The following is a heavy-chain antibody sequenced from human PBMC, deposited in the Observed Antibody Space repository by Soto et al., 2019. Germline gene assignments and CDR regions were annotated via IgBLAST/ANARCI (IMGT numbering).Heavy chain of an antibody. V-gene: IGHV3-23*01. D-gene: IGHD2-15*01. CDR3: AKEGGWEFYGGGSCYFDY. CDR1: GFTFSSYA. Sequence: GGSLRLSCAASGFTFSSYAMSWVRQAPGKGLEWVSAISGSGGSTYYADSVKGRFTISRDNSKNTLYLQMNSLRAEDTAVYYCAKEGGWEFYGGGSCYFDYWGQGTLVTVSS. J-gene: IGHJ4*02. CDR2: ISGSGGST.